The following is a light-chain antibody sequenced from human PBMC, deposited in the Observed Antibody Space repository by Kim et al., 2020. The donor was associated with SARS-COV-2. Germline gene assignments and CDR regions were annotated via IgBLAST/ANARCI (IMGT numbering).Light chain of an antibody. V-gene: IGLV3-1*01. CDR2: HDS. J-gene: IGLJ2*01. CDR1: NLDNKY. CDR3: QTWDRSSFVV. Sequence: SYELTQPPSVSVSAGQTASITCSGDNLDNKYVCWYQQKPGQSPVLVLYHDSKRPSGIPERLSGSSSGNTATLTISGTQTLDEADYYCQTWDRSSFVVFGGGTQLTVL.